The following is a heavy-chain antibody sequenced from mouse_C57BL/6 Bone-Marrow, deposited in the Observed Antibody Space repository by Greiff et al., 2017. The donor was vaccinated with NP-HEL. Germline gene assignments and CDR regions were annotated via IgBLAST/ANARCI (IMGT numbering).Heavy chain of an antibody. CDR1: GYAFSSSW. CDR3: ASFYYSNYYWYFDV. D-gene: IGHD2-5*01. V-gene: IGHV1-82*01. J-gene: IGHJ1*03. Sequence: QVQLQQPGPELVKPGASVKISCKASGYAFSSSWMNWVKQRPGKGLEWIGRIYPGDGDTNYNGKFKGKATLTADKSSSTAYMQLSSLTSEDSAVYFCASFYYSNYYWYFDVWGTGTTVTVSS. CDR2: IYPGDGDT.